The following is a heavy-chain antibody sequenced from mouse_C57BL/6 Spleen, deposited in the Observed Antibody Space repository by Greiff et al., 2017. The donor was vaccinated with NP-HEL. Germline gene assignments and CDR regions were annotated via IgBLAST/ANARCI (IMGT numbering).Heavy chain of an antibody. Sequence: QVQLQQPGAELVRPGSSVKLSCKASGYTFTSYWMDWVKQRPGQGLEWIGNIYPSDSETNYNQKFKDKATLTVDKSSSTSFMQLSSLTSEDAAFYCCTRFYGNYRGYWGQGTSVTVSS. CDR1: GYTFTSYW. CDR3: TRFYGNYRGY. D-gene: IGHD2-1*01. CDR2: IYPSDSET. V-gene: IGHV1-61*01. J-gene: IGHJ4*01.